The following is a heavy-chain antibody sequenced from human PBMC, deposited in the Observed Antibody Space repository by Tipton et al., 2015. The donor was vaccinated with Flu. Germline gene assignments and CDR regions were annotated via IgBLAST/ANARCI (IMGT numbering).Heavy chain of an antibody. J-gene: IGHJ4*02. V-gene: IGHV3-43D*04. Sequence: VQLVQSGGVVVQPGGSLRLSCAASGFNFGDYGMHWVRQTPGKGLEWVSLITWNGASTYYGDSVKGRFTISRDNSKNSLHLQMNSLRSEDTALYYCARSPYRYFHDSSVVEYWGQGTLVTVSS. CDR3: ARSPYRYFHDSSVVEY. CDR1: GFNFGDYG. D-gene: IGHD3-22*01. CDR2: ITWNGAST.